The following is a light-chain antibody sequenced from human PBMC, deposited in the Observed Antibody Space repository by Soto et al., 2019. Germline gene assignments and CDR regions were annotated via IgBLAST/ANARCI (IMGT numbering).Light chain of an antibody. CDR1: SSNIGSTYD. V-gene: IGLV1-40*01. CDR2: GNT. Sequence: QSVPTQPPSVSGAPGQRVTISCTGSSSNIGSTYDVQWYQQLPGTAPKLLIHGNTNRPSGVPDRFSGSKSGTSASLAITGLQADDEADYYCQSYDDSLSVHYVFGTGTKVTV. J-gene: IGLJ1*01. CDR3: QSYDDSLSVHYV.